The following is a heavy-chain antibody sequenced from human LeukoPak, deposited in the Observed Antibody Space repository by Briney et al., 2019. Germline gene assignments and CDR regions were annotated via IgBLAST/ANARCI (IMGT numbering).Heavy chain of an antibody. CDR1: GFTFSNYW. J-gene: IGHJ4*02. Sequence: GGSLRLSCAASGFTFSNYWMSWVRQAPGKGLEWVANIKQGGGEIYYVDSVKGRFTISRDSAKNSLYLQMNSLRADDTAMYYCARDKQVGATHFDYWGQGTLVTVSS. CDR3: ARDKQVGATHFDY. V-gene: IGHV3-7*01. D-gene: IGHD1-26*01. CDR2: IKQGGGEI.